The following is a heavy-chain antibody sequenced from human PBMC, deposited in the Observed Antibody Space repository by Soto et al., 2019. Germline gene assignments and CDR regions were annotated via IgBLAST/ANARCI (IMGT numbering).Heavy chain of an antibody. CDR1: GGSISSYY. D-gene: IGHD1-20*01. CDR2: IYYSGIT. J-gene: IGHJ6*04. Sequence: QVQLQESGPGLVKPSETLSLTCTVSGGSISSYYWSWIRQPPGKGLEWIGYIYYSGITNYNPSLKSRVTISVHTSKNQFSLKLSTVTAADTAVYYCARYKSNYYYGMDVWGKGTTVTV. CDR3: ARYKSNYYYGMDV. V-gene: IGHV4-59*01.